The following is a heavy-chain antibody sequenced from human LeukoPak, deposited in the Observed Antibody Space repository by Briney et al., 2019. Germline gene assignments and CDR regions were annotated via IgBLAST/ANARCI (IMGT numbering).Heavy chain of an antibody. Sequence: GGSLRLSCAASGFTFSRSGMHWVRQTPGKGLEWVAVISHDGSNKYYADSVKGRFTISRDNAKNSLYLQMNSLRAEDTAVYYCARGRVYNGYDPFDYWGQGTLVTVSS. CDR2: ISHDGSNK. V-gene: IGHV3-30*03. CDR1: GFTFSRSG. J-gene: IGHJ4*02. D-gene: IGHD5-12*01. CDR3: ARGRVYNGYDPFDY.